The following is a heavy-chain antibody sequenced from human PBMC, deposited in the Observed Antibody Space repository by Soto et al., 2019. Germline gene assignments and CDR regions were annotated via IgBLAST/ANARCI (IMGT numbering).Heavy chain of an antibody. CDR3: ARGRDIVVVPAPNYYYGMDV. J-gene: IGHJ6*02. D-gene: IGHD2-2*01. CDR2: INHSGCT. CDR1: GGSFSGYY. Sequence: QVQLQQWGAGLLKPSETLSLTCAVYGGSFSGYYWSWIRQPPGKGLEWIGEINHSGCTNYNPSLKSRVTISVDTSKNQFSLKLSSVTAADTAVYYCARGRDIVVVPAPNYYYGMDVWGQGTTVTVSS. V-gene: IGHV4-34*01.